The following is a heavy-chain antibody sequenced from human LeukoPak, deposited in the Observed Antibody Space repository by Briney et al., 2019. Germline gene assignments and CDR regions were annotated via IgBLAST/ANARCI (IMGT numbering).Heavy chain of an antibody. CDR2: INPSGGST. Sequence: VASVKVSCKASGYTFTSYYMHWVRQAPGQGLEWMGIINPSGGSTSYAQKFQGRVTMTRDTSTSTVYMELSSLRSEDTAVYYCARAGLGYCSSTSCYGGYWFDPWGQGTLVTVSS. CDR3: ARAGLGYCSSTSCYGGYWFDP. J-gene: IGHJ5*02. D-gene: IGHD2-2*01. V-gene: IGHV1-46*03. CDR1: GYTFTSYY.